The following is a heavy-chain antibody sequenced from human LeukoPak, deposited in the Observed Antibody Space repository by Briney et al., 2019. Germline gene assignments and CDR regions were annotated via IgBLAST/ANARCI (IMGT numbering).Heavy chain of an antibody. Sequence: GASVTVSCKASGGTFSSYTISWVRQAPGQGLEWMGRIIPILGIANYAQKFQGRVTITADKSTSTAYMELSSLRSEDTAVYYCARSYDYVWGSHFDYWGQGTLVTVSS. J-gene: IGHJ4*02. D-gene: IGHD3-16*01. CDR2: IIPILGIA. CDR1: GGTFSSYT. V-gene: IGHV1-69*02. CDR3: ARSYDYVWGSHFDY.